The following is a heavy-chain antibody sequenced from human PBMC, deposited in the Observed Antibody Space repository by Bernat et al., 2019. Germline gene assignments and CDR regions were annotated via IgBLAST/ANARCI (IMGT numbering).Heavy chain of an antibody. CDR1: GFTFSNAW. CDR2: IKSEADGGTS. V-gene: IGHV3-15*01. J-gene: IGHJ4*02. D-gene: IGHD4-11*01. CDR3: TTPLFKTTNY. Sequence: VQLVESGGGLVKPGGSLRLSCAASGFTFSNAWMSWVRQAPGKGLEWVGRIKSEADGGTSDYAAPVEDRFTISRDDSRNTLYLQMNSLRTEDTAVYYCTTPLFKTTNYWGQGALVTVSS.